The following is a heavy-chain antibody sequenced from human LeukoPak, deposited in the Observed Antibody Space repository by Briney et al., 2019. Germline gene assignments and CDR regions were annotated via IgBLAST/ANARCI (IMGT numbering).Heavy chain of an antibody. CDR2: ISGSGGST. CDR3: AKEGLKYCTNGVCYTGVDY. D-gene: IGHD2-8*01. V-gene: IGHV3-23*01. CDR1: GFTFSSYA. Sequence: GGSLRLSCAASGFTFSSYARSWVRQAPGKGLEWVSAISGSGGSTYYADSVKGRFTISRDNSKNTLYLQMNSLRAEDTVVYYCAKEGLKYCTNGVCYTGVDYWGQGTLVTVSS. J-gene: IGHJ4*02.